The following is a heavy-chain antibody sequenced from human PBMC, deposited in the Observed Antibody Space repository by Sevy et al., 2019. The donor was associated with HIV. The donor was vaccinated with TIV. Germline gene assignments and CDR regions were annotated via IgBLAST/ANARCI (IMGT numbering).Heavy chain of an antibody. V-gene: IGHV3-23*01. CDR1: GFTFSDYA. Sequence: GGSLRLSCAASGFTFSDYAMNWVRQAPGKGLEWVSAINGKGRSTHYTDSVEGRFTISRDNAKSTLYLEMNSLRVEDTAEYYCAKTINSGGGVVPAANYYYYGLDVWGQGTTVTVSS. J-gene: IGHJ6*02. CDR3: AKTINSGGGVVPAANYYYYGLDV. CDR2: INGKGRST. D-gene: IGHD2-2*01.